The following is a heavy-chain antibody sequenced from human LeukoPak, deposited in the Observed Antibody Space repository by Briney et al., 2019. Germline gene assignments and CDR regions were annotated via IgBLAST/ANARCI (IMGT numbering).Heavy chain of an antibody. CDR1: GFIFNNFG. V-gene: IGHV3-33*01. J-gene: IGHJ5*02. Sequence: VGSPRLSCAASGFIFNNFGMHWVRQAPGKGLEWVAIVWSDGSKEYYADSVRGRFTISRDNSKNTVNLQMNSLTAEDTAVYYCARGRYSAAAGFDPWGQGTLVTVSS. D-gene: IGHD6-13*01. CDR2: VWSDGSKE. CDR3: ARGRYSAAAGFDP.